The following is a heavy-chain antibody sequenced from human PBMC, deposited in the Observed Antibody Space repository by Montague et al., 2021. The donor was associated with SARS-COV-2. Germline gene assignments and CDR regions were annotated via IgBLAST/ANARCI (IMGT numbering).Heavy chain of an antibody. Sequence: SVKVSCKVSGYTLTELSMHWVRQAPGKGLEWMGGFDPEDGETIYAQKFQGRVTMTEDTSTDTAYMELSSLRSEDTAVYYCATGRAVAGTMWDYYYYYGMDVWGQGTTATVSS. J-gene: IGHJ6*02. CDR1: GYTLTELS. V-gene: IGHV1-24*01. CDR3: ATGRAVAGTMWDYYYYYGMDV. CDR2: FDPEDGET. D-gene: IGHD6-19*01.